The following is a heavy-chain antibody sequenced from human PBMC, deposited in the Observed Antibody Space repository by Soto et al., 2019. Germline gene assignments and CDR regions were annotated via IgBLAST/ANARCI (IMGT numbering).Heavy chain of an antibody. J-gene: IGHJ4*02. D-gene: IGHD4-17*01. Sequence: PGVSLRLSCAASGFTFSSYVMHWVRQAPGKGLEWVAVISYDGSNKNYADSVKGRFTISRDNSKRMLYLQMNSLRAEDTAVYYCARDPLTVITTEGRFCFDYWGQGTLVTVSS. V-gene: IGHV3-30-3*01. CDR3: ARDPLTVITTEGRFCFDY. CDR2: ISYDGSNK. CDR1: GFTFSSYV.